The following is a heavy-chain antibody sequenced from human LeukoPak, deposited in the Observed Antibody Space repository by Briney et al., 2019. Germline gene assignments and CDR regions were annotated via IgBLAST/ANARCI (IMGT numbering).Heavy chain of an antibody. CDR3: AHKARIGAQFDY. Sequence: ESGPTLVKPTQTLTLACTFSGFSLSTSGVGVGWILQPPGKALEWLALVYWDDDKRYSPSLKSRLTITKDTSKKQVVLTMTNMDPVDTATYYCAHKARIGAQFDYWGQGTLVTVSS. D-gene: IGHD6-25*01. CDR1: GFSLSTSGVG. CDR2: VYWDDDK. V-gene: IGHV2-5*02. J-gene: IGHJ4*02.